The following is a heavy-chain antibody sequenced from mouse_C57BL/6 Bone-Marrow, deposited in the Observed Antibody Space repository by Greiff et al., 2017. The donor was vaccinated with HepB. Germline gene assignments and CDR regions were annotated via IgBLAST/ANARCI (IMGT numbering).Heavy chain of an antibody. CDR3: AAIMSRYFDY. CDR1: GFTFSDYG. V-gene: IGHV5-17*01. CDR2: ISSGSSTI. J-gene: IGHJ2*01. D-gene: IGHD2-4*01. Sequence: DVKLVESGGGLVKPGGSLKLSCAASGFTFSDYGMHWVRQAPEKGLEWVAYISSGSSTIYYADTVKGRFTISRDNAKNTLFLQMTSLRSEDTAMYYCAAIMSRYFDYWGQGTTLTVSS.